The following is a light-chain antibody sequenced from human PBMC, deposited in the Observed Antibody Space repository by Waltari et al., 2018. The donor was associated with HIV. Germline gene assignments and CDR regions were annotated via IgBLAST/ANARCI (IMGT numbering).Light chain of an antibody. Sequence: DIQMTKSPSSLSASVGDRVTITCRESQRINNLLNWYQQTPGKAPKLLIFSASTLQSGFSSRFSGSGYGTDFTLTISNLQAEDFATYYCQQSYSSPRTFGQGTKVEIK. V-gene: IGKV1-39*01. J-gene: IGKJ1*01. CDR2: SAS. CDR1: QRINNL. CDR3: QQSYSSPRT.